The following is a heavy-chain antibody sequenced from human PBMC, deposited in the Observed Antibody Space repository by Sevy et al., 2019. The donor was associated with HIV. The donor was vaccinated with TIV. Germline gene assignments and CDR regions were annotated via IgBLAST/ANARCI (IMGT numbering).Heavy chain of an antibody. D-gene: IGHD4-4*01. CDR3: ATSRRDDYNYFFDY. Sequence: GGSLRLSCAASGFIVSSNYMTWVRQAPGKGLEWVSVIYSDGNRHYADSLKGRFIISRDNSKNTVYLQMNSLRAEDTALYYCATSRRDDYNYFFDYWGQGTLVTVSS. CDR2: IYSDGNR. J-gene: IGHJ4*02. CDR1: GFIVSSNY. V-gene: IGHV3-53*01.